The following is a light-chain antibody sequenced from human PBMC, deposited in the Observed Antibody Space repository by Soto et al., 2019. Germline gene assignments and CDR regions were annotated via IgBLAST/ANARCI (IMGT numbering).Light chain of an antibody. CDR3: QQYGSSPRT. CDR1: QSVSSSY. Sequence: EVVMTQSPATLSLSPGERATLSCRASQSVSSSYLAWYQQKPGQAPRLLIYGASSRATGIPDRFSGSGSGTDSTLTISRLEPEDFAVYYCQQYGSSPRTFGQGTKVEIK. J-gene: IGKJ1*01. CDR2: GAS. V-gene: IGKV3-20*01.